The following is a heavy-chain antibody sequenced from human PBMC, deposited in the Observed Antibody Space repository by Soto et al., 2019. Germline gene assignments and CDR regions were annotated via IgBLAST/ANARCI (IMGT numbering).Heavy chain of an antibody. CDR1: GFTFSSYA. CDR3: AKNYYFDC. CDR2: INRSGGSA. D-gene: IGHD3-10*01. Sequence: VQLLDSGGGLVQPGGSLRLSCEASGFTFSSYAMSWVRQAPGKGLEWVSSINRSGGSANYADSVKGRFTISRDDSKSILSLQMNSLRAEDTAIYYCAKNYYFDCWGQGTLVTVSS. V-gene: IGHV3-23*01. J-gene: IGHJ4*02.